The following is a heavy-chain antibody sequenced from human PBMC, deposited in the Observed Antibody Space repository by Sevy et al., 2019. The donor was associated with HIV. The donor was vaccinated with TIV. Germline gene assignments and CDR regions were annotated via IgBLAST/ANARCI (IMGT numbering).Heavy chain of an antibody. Sequence: GGSLRLSCAASGFTFSSYSMNWVRQAPGKGLEWVSSISSSSSYIYYADSVKGRFTISRDNAKNSLYLQMNSLRAEDTAVYYCARGGSSSGWPDAFDIWGQETMVTVSS. CDR2: ISSSSSYI. CDR1: GFTFSSYS. V-gene: IGHV3-21*01. D-gene: IGHD6-25*01. J-gene: IGHJ3*02. CDR3: ARGGSSSGWPDAFDI.